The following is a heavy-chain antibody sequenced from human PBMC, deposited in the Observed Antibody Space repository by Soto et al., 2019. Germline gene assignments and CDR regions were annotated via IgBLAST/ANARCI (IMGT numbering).Heavy chain of an antibody. D-gene: IGHD6-13*01. CDR1: GGSFGGYY. Sequence: SETLSLTYAVYGGSFGGYYWSWILQPPGKGLEWIGEITHSGSTNYNPSLKSRVTISVDTSKNQFSLELSSVTAADTAVYYFARAHGSSSWYLHGGQGTLVTVSS. V-gene: IGHV4-34*01. CDR2: ITHSGST. CDR3: ARAHGSSSWYLH. J-gene: IGHJ4*02.